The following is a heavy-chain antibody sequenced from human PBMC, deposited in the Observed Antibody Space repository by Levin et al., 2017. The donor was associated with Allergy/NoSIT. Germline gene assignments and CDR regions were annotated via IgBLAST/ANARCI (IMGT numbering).Heavy chain of an antibody. V-gene: IGHV3-30-3*01. CDR1: GFTFSSYA. J-gene: IGHJ4*02. CDR2: ISYDGSNK. D-gene: IGHD6-19*01. CDR3: ARDRYSSGWGSLDY. Sequence: GESLKISCAASGFTFSSYAMHWVRQAPGKGLEWVAVISYDGSNKYYADSVKGRFTISRDNSKNTLYLQMNSLRAEDTAVYYCARDRYSSGWGSLDYWGQGTLVTVSS.